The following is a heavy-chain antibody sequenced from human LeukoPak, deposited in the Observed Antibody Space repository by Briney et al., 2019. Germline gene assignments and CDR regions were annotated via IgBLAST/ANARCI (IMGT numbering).Heavy chain of an antibody. J-gene: IGHJ4*02. D-gene: IGHD2-8*01. CDR2: INTDGSRT. V-gene: IGHV3-74*01. CDR1: GFTFSSYA. Sequence: GGSLRLSCAASGFTFSSYAMSWVRQAPGKGLEWVARINTDGSRTAYADSVKDRITMSRDNAKNTVYLQLTSLSAEDTGVYFCARDMLRDRAFDYWGQGTPVTVSS. CDR3: ARDMLRDRAFDY.